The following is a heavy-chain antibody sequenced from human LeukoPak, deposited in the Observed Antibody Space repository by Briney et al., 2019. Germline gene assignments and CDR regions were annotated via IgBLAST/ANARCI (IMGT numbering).Heavy chain of an antibody. Sequence: ASVKVSCKASGGTFSSYAISWVRQAPGQGLEWMGGIIPIFGTANYAQKFQGRVTITADESTSAAYMELSSLRSEDTAVYYCARDTDYYYGMDVWGQGITVTVPS. CDR1: GGTFSSYA. CDR2: IIPIFGTA. J-gene: IGHJ6*02. V-gene: IGHV1-69*13. D-gene: IGHD4-17*01. CDR3: ARDTDYYYGMDV.